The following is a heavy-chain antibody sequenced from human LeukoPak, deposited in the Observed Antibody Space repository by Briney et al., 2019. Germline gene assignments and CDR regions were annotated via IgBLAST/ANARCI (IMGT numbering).Heavy chain of an antibody. V-gene: IGHV3-23*01. CDR2: ISGSGRNT. D-gene: IGHD5-12*01. Sequence: GGTLRLSCAASGFIFNNYALSWVRQTPGKGLEWVSAISGSGRNTYYADSVKGRFTISRDNSKNTLYLQMNSLRAEDMAVYYCAKDLGYSGYEPWGQGTLVTVSS. CDR3: AKDLGYSGYEP. J-gene: IGHJ5*02. CDR1: GFIFNNYA.